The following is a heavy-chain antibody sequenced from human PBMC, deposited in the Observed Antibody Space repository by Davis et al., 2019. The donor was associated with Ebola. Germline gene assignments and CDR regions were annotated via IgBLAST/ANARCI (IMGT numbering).Heavy chain of an antibody. V-gene: IGHV1-8*01. J-gene: IGHJ2*01. CDR3: ARDREVAGTLSSWYFDL. CDR2: MNPNSGNT. D-gene: IGHD6-19*01. CDR1: GYTFTSYD. Sequence: ASVKVSCKASGYTFTSYDINWVRQATGQGLEWMGWMNPNSGNTGYAQKFQGRVTMTRNTSISTAYMELSSLRSEDTAVYYCARDREVAGTLSSWYFDLWGRGTLVTVSS.